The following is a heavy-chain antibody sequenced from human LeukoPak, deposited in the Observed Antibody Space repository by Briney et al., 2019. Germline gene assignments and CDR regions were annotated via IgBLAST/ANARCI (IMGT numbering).Heavy chain of an antibody. CDR2: ISSNNNYI. Sequence: GGSLRLSCAASGFTFSYYWMSWVRQAPGKGLEWVSFISSNNNYIYYVDSVKGRFTISRDNAKNSLYLQMNSLRTEDTAVYFCARDPRYFDWLLNNNWFDPWGQGTPVTVSS. D-gene: IGHD3-9*01. CDR1: GFTFSYYW. V-gene: IGHV3-21*01. CDR3: ARDPRYFDWLLNNNWFDP. J-gene: IGHJ5*02.